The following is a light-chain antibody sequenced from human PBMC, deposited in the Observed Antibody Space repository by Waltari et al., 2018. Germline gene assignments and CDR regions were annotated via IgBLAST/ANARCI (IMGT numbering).Light chain of an antibody. CDR2: KVS. V-gene: IGKV2-30*01. CDR1: QSLVNTDGNIY. J-gene: IGKJ1*01. Sequence: DVVLAKSPLSLPVTLGQPASISCRSSQSLVNTDGNIYLNWFHQRPGQSPRRLIYKVSNRDSGVPDRFSGSGSGTDFTLKISRLEADDVGVYFCMQGTHWPPTFGQGTKVEIK. CDR3: MQGTHWPPT.